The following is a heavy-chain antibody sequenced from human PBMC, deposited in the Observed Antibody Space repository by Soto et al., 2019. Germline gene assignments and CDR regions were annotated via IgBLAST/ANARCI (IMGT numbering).Heavy chain of an antibody. Sequence: SETLSLTCTVYGVSIRSFFWSWVRQPPGKGLEWIGYVYYSAETKFSPSLKSRATISVDTSKKQFSLRLSSVTAADTALYYFAGSRNRGVFFAYWGQGAQVTVSS. V-gene: IGHV4-59*01. CDR1: GVSIRSFF. J-gene: IGHJ4*02. CDR2: VYYSAET. D-gene: IGHD3-10*01. CDR3: AGSRNRGVFFAY.